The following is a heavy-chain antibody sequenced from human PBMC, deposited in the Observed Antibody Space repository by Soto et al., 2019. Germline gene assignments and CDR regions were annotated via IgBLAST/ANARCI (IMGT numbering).Heavy chain of an antibody. V-gene: IGHV1-18*01. D-gene: IGHD5-18*01. CDR2: ISPYNGNT. CDR1: GYTFTSYG. Sequence: QIQLVQSGAEVKKPGASVKVSCKASGYTFTSYGITWVRQAPGQGLEWMGWISPYNGNTNSVQKLQGRVTMTTDTSMRTAYMELRNLRPDDTAVYYCARDLGDRPMPISGRCFDYWGQGTLVTVSS. CDR3: ARDLGDRPMPISGRCFDY. J-gene: IGHJ4*02.